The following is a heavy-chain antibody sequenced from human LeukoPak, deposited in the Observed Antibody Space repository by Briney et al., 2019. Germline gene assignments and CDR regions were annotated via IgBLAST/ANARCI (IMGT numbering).Heavy chain of an antibody. J-gene: IGHJ3*02. CDR3: AKESDAFDI. V-gene: IGHV3-33*06. CDR2: IWYDGSNK. Sequence: GRSLRLSCAASGFTFSSYGMHWVRQAPGKGLEWVAVIWYDGSNKYYADSVKGRFTISRDNSKNTLYLQMNSLRAEDTAVYYCAKESDAFDIWGQGTMVTVSS. CDR1: GFTFSSYG.